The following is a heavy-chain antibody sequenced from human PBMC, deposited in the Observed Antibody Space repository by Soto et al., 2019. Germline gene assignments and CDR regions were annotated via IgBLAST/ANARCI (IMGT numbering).Heavy chain of an antibody. Sequence: SETLSLTCTVSGGSISPYYWSWIRQPPGKGLEWIGYIYYSGNTNYNPSLESRVTISVDTSRNRFSLNLTSATAADTSVYYCARKGAAASYAHYYMDVWGRGTAVTVSS. CDR2: IYYSGNT. CDR1: GGSISPYY. CDR3: ARKGAAASYAHYYMDV. J-gene: IGHJ6*03. V-gene: IGHV4-59*01. D-gene: IGHD6-13*01.